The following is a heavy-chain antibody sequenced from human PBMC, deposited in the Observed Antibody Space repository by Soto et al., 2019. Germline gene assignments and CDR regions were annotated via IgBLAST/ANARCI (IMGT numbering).Heavy chain of an antibody. Sequence: EVQLVESGGGLVKPGGSLRLSCAASGFTFSSYSMNWVRQAPGKGLEWVSSISSSSSYIYYADSVKGRFTISRDNAKNSLYLQINSLRAEDTAVYYCAREDPRSGGSSYPWGQGTLVTVSS. CDR3: AREDPRSGGSSYP. V-gene: IGHV3-21*01. CDR1: GFTFSSYS. CDR2: ISSSSSYI. J-gene: IGHJ5*02. D-gene: IGHD2-15*01.